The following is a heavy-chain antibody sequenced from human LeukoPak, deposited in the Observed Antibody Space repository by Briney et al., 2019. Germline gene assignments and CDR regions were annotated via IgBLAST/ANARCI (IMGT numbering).Heavy chain of an antibody. Sequence: GGSLRLSCAASGFTFSDYEMNWVRQAPGKGLEWVSHISTSGSIIHYADSVEGRFTISRDNAKNSLYLQMNSLRADDTAVYYCAKAGERIAVADGYGFDYWGQGTLVTVSS. CDR2: ISTSGSII. V-gene: IGHV3-48*03. J-gene: IGHJ4*02. D-gene: IGHD6-19*01. CDR1: GFTFSDYE. CDR3: AKAGERIAVADGYGFDY.